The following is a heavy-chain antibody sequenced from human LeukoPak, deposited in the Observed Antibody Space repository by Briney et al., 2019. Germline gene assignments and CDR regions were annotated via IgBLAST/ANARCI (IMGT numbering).Heavy chain of an antibody. CDR3: AYYGSGSAGINYYYYYYMDV. CDR2: IIPIFGTA. V-gene: IGHV1-69*13. J-gene: IGHJ6*03. CDR1: GGTFSSYA. Sequence: GASVTVSCKASGGTFSSYAISWVRQAPGQGLEWMGGIIPIFGTANYAQKFQGRVTITADESTSTAYMELSSLRSEDTAVYYCAYYGSGSAGINYYYYYYMDVWGKGTTVTISS. D-gene: IGHD3-10*01.